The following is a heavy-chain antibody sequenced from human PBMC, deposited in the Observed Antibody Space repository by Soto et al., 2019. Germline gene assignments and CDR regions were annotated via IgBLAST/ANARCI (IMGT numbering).Heavy chain of an antibody. Sequence: SETLSLTCTVSGGSISSGGFSWSWIRQHPGKGLEWIGYIYYSGNTYYKKSLTSRVTISVDTSENQFSMKLSSVTAADTAVYYCARYTTVIFDYWGQGTLVTVS. CDR1: GGSISSGGFS. CDR3: ARYTTVIFDY. CDR2: IYYSGNT. J-gene: IGHJ4*02. D-gene: IGHD4-17*01. V-gene: IGHV4-31*03.